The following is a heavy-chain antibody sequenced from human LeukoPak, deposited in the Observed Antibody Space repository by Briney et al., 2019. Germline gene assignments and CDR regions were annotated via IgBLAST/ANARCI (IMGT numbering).Heavy chain of an antibody. D-gene: IGHD6-13*01. Sequence: PWETLSLTCTVSGGSISSYYWSWIRQPPGKGLEWIGEINHSGSTNYNPSLKSRVTMSVDTSKNQISLKLSSVTAADTAVYYCARETSPYSRGGWYFDLWGRGTLVTVSS. CDR2: INHSGST. CDR3: ARETSPYSRGGWYFDL. V-gene: IGHV4-34*01. CDR1: GGSISSYY. J-gene: IGHJ2*01.